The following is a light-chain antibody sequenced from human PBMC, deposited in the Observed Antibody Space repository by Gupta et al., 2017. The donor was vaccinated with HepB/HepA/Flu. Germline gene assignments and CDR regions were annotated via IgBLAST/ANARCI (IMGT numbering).Light chain of an antibody. CDR1: SSNIGAGYN. CDR3: QSYDNSLSNYV. J-gene: IGLJ1*01. Sequence: QSVLTQPPSMSGAPGQRVTISCTGSSSNIGAGYNVHWYQQFPGTAPKLLIYGNNNRPLGVPDRFSASRSGTSASLAIXGXQAEDEXDFYCQSYDNSLSNYVFGTGTKVTVL. V-gene: IGLV1-40*01. CDR2: GNN.